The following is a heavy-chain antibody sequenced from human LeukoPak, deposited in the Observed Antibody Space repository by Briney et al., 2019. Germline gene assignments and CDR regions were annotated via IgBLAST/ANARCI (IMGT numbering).Heavy chain of an antibody. V-gene: IGHV5-51*01. D-gene: IGHD6-6*01. CDR3: VRLIVGSSSTGWFDP. Sequence: GESLKISCQSSGYTFTSYWIGWVRQMPGKGLQWMGIIYPGDSDTTYSPSFQGQVTISADKSIRTAYLQWSSLKASDTAIYYCVRLIVGSSSTGWFDPWGQGTLVTVSP. CDR1: GYTFTSYW. CDR2: IYPGDSDT. J-gene: IGHJ5*02.